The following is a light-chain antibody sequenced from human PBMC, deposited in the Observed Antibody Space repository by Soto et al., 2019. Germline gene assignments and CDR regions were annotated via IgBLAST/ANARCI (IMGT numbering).Light chain of an antibody. CDR1: TSDVGGYNY. Sequence: QSALTQPPSASGSPGQSVTISCTGTTSDVGGYNYVSWYQQHPGKAPKLLVYDVDKRPSGVPDRFSGSKSGNTASLPVSGLQAEDEADYYCSSYVGSNFPVLFGGGTKLTVL. J-gene: IGLJ2*01. CDR2: DVD. V-gene: IGLV2-8*01. CDR3: SSYVGSNFPVL.